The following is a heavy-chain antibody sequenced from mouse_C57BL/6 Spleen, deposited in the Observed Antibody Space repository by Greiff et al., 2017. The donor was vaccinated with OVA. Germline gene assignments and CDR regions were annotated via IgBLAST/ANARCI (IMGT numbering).Heavy chain of an antibody. CDR2: IYPGDGDT. D-gene: IGHD3-2*02. CDR3: ARRGDSSGYFAY. V-gene: IGHV1-82*01. Sequence: QVQLQQSGPELVKPGASVKISCKASGYAFSSSWMNWVKQRPGKGLEWIGRIYPGDGDTNYNGKFKGKATLTADKSSGTAYMQLSSLTSEDSAVYFCARRGDSSGYFAYWGQGTLVTVSA. J-gene: IGHJ3*01. CDR1: GYAFSSSW.